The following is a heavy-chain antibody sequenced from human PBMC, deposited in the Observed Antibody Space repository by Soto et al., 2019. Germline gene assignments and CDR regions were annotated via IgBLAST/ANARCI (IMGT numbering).Heavy chain of an antibody. D-gene: IGHD3-3*01. CDR3: ARISQSDFWSGYYYFFDY. Sequence: ASVKVSCKASGYTFTSYGISWVRQAPGQGLQWMGWITAFNGNTKYAQQFQGRVTMTTDTSTSTAYTELRSLESDDTAVYYCARISQSDFWSGYYYFFDYWGQGTLVTVSS. V-gene: IGHV1-18*01. J-gene: IGHJ4*02. CDR1: GYTFTSYG. CDR2: ITAFNGNT.